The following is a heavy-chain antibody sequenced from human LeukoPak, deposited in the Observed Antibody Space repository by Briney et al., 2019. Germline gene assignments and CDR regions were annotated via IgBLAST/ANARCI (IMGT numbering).Heavy chain of an antibody. D-gene: IGHD3-22*01. Sequence: SVKVSCKASGGTFSSYAISWVRQAPGQGLEWMGGIIPIFGTANYAQKFQGRVTITTDESTSTAYVELSSLRSEDTAVYYCARERRNYYDSSGPKYYFDYWGQGTLVTVSS. CDR2: IIPIFGTA. V-gene: IGHV1-69*05. J-gene: IGHJ4*02. CDR1: GGTFSSYA. CDR3: ARERRNYYDSSGPKYYFDY.